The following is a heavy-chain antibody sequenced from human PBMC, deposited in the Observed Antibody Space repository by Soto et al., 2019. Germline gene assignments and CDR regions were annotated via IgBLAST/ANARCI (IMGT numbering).Heavy chain of an antibody. Sequence: SETLSLTCAVSGGSISSSNWWSFVRQPPGKGLEWIGEIYHSGSTNYNPSLKSRVTISVDKSKNQFSLKLSSVTAADTAVYYCARSQRNLYYYGMDVWGQGTTVTVSS. J-gene: IGHJ6*02. CDR1: GGSISSSNW. D-gene: IGHD6-25*01. V-gene: IGHV4-4*02. CDR2: IYHSGST. CDR3: ARSQRNLYYYGMDV.